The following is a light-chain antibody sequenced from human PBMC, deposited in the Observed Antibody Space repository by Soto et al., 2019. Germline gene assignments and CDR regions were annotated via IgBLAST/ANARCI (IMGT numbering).Light chain of an antibody. CDR3: QQYNSYSRT. Sequence: DIQMTQSPSTLSASVGARVTITCRASQSISSWLAWYQQKPGKAPKLLIYKASSLESGVPSRFSGSGSGTEFTRTSSSLQPDDFATYYCQQYNSYSRTFGQGTKVDIK. J-gene: IGKJ1*01. CDR1: QSISSW. CDR2: KAS. V-gene: IGKV1-5*03.